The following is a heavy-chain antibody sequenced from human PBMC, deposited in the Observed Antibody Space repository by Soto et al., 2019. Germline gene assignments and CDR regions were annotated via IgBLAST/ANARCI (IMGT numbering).Heavy chain of an antibody. CDR1: GYTFTSYG. D-gene: IGHD2-2*01. CDR3: AGRDIVVVPADPGGGFDP. J-gene: IGHJ5*02. CDR2: ISAYNGNT. V-gene: IGHV1-18*01. Sequence: QVQLVQSGAEVKKPGASVKVSCKASGYTFTSYGISWVRQAPGQGLEWMGWISAYNGNTNYAQKLQGRVTMTTDTSTSTAYMELRSLRSDDTAVYYCAGRDIVVVPADPGGGFDPWGQGTLVTVSS.